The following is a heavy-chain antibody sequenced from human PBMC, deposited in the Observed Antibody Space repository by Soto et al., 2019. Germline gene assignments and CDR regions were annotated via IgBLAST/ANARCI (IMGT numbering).Heavy chain of an antibody. Sequence: PWGSLRLSCAASGFSFISYAIIFSRHSPFKGLEWVSGIRVSGGSTQYADSVKGRFTVSRDNSKNTLYLQMNSLRAEDTAVYYCAEDRYCSGGSCYWFDPWGQGTLVTVSS. CDR3: AEDRYCSGGSCYWFDP. J-gene: IGHJ5*02. CDR2: IRVSGGST. D-gene: IGHD2-15*01. CDR1: GFSFISYA. V-gene: IGHV3-23*01.